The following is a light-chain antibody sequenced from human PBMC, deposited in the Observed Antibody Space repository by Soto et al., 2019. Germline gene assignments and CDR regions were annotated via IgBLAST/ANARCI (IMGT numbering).Light chain of an antibody. CDR3: SSHAGINNVV. V-gene: IGLV2-8*01. CDR1: XSDVGGYNY. CDR2: EVT. J-gene: IGLJ3*02. Sequence: QLVLTQPPSASGSPGQSVXISCTGTXSDVGGYNYVSWYQQHPGKAPKLIIYEVTKRPSGVPDRFSGSKSGNTASLTVSGLQAEDEADYYCSSHAGINNVVFGGGTKLTVL.